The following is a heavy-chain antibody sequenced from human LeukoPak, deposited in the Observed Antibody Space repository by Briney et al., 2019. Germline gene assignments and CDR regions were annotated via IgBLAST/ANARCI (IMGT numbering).Heavy chain of an antibody. J-gene: IGHJ6*03. CDR1: GYTFTSCG. CDR2: ISAYNGNT. CDR3: ATVSSRWYYYYYYMDV. V-gene: IGHV1-18*01. Sequence: GASVKVSYKASGYTFTSCGISWVRQAAGQGLEWMGWISAYNGNTNYAQKLQGRVTMTTDTSMSTAYMELRSLRSDDTAVYYCATVSSRWYYYYYYMDVWGKGTTVTVSS. D-gene: IGHD6-13*01.